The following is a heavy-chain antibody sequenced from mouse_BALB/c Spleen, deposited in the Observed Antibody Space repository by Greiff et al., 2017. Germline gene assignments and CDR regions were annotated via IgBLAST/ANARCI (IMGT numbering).Heavy chain of an antibody. J-gene: IGHJ4*01. CDR3: ARGGDYYAMDY. V-gene: IGHV5-17*02. Sequence: EVQLVESGGGLVRPGGSRKLSCAASGFTFSSFGMHWVRQAPEKGLEWVAYISSGSSTIYYADTVKGRFTISRDNPKNTLFLQMTSLRSEDTAMYYCARGGDYYAMDYWGQGTSVTVSS. CDR1: GFTFSSFG. CDR2: ISSGSSTI.